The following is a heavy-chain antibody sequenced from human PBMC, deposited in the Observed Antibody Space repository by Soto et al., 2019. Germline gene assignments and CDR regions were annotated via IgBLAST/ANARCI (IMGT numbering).Heavy chain of an antibody. CDR3: ARGAPESYRSNLDY. V-gene: IGHV4-4*02. CDR2: IYHSGST. D-gene: IGHD1-26*01. CDR1: GGSISSSNW. Sequence: SETLSLTCAVSGGSISSSNWWSWVRQPPGKGLEWIGEIYHSGSTNYNPSLKSRVTISVDKSKNQFSLKLSSVTAADTAVYYCARGAPESYRSNLDYWGQGTLVTVSS. J-gene: IGHJ4*02.